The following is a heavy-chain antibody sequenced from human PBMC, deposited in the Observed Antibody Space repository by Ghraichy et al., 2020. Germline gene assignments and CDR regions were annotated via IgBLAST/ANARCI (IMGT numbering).Heavy chain of an antibody. CDR3: ASQGYDYVWGSYRLSPSDALYYYYGMDV. J-gene: IGHJ6*02. V-gene: IGHV4-59*08. CDR1: GGSISSYY. D-gene: IGHD3-16*02. CDR2: IYYSGST. Sequence: SETLSLTCTVSGGSISSYYWSWIRQPPGKGLEWIGYIYYSGSTNYNPSLKSRVTISVDTSKNQFSLKLSSVTAADTAVYYCASQGYDYVWGSYRLSPSDALYYYYGMDVWGQGTTVTVSS.